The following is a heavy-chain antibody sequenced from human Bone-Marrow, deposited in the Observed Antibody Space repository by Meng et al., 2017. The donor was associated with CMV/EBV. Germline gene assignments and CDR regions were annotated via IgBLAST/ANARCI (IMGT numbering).Heavy chain of an antibody. J-gene: IGHJ6*02. Sequence: GESLKISCAASGFTFSTYGMHWVRQAPGKGLEWVSSISSSSSYIYYADSVKGRFTISRDNSKNTLYLQMNSLKTEDTAVYYCTTDRIVGATYYYYYGMDVWGQGTTVTVSS. CDR3: TTDRIVGATYYYYYGMDV. CDR2: ISSSSSYI. CDR1: GFTFSTYG. V-gene: IGHV3-21*03. D-gene: IGHD1-26*01.